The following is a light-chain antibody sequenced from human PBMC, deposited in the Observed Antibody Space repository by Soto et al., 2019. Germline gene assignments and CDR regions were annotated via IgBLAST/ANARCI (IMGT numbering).Light chain of an antibody. CDR2: AAS. Sequence: IVMTQSPATLSVSPGERATLSCRASQSVSSNLAWYQQKPGQAPRLLIYAASTRATGIPARFSGSGSGTDFTLTISRLEPEDFAVYYCQQYGSSPPTFGQGTRLEIK. J-gene: IGKJ5*01. CDR3: QQYGSSPPT. V-gene: IGKV3-15*01. CDR1: QSVSSN.